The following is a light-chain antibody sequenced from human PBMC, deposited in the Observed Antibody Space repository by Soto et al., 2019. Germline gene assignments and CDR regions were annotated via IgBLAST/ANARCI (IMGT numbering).Light chain of an antibody. J-gene: IGKJ1*01. Sequence: EIVMPQSPATLSVSPGQRATLSCRASQSVGYKLAWYQQKPGQAPSLLIHGISTRATGIPARFSGGGSGTEFTLTISSLQSEDFAVYYCQQYSDWWTFGQGTKVDIK. CDR1: QSVGYK. CDR3: QQYSDWWT. V-gene: IGKV3-15*01. CDR2: GIS.